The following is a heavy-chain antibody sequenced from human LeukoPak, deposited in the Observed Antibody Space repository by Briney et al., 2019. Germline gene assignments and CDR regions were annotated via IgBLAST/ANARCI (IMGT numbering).Heavy chain of an antibody. J-gene: IGHJ4*02. CDR3: ARQWNYDSSFDY. V-gene: IGHV4-39*01. D-gene: IGHD3-22*01. CDR1: GGSISSNTYY. Sequence: SETLSLTCTGSGGSISSNTYYWGWIRQPPGKGLEWIGSIYYSGSTYYHPSLKSRVTISVDTSKNQFSLKLSSVTAADTAVYYCARQWNYDSSFDYWGQGTLVTVSS. CDR2: IYYSGST.